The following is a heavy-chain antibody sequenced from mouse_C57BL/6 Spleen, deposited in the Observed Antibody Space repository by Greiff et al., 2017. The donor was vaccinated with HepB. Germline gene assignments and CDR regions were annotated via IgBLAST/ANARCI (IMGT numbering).Heavy chain of an antibody. CDR3: TRRGEKIYYGNYEAMDY. V-gene: IGHV1-5*01. CDR1: GYTFTSYW. CDR2: IYPGNSDT. D-gene: IGHD2-1*01. J-gene: IGHJ4*01. Sequence: EVQLQQSGTVLARPGASVKMSCKTSGYTFTSYWMHWVKQRPGQGLEWIGAIYPGNSDTSYNQKFKGKAKLTAVTSASTAYMELSSLTNEDSAVYYCTRRGEKIYYGNYEAMDYWGQGTSVTVSS.